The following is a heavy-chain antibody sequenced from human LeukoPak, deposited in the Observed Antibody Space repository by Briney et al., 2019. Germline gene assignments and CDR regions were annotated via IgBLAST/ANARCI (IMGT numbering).Heavy chain of an antibody. CDR3: AREGYDSSGYPVGYFQH. D-gene: IGHD3-22*01. Sequence: SETLSLTCTVSGGSISSYYWSWIRQPPGKGLEWIGYNYYSGSTNYNPSLKSRVTISVDTSKNQFSLRLSSVTAADTAVYYCAREGYDSSGYPVGYFQHWGQGTLVTVSS. J-gene: IGHJ1*01. V-gene: IGHV4-59*01. CDR2: NYYSGST. CDR1: GGSISSYY.